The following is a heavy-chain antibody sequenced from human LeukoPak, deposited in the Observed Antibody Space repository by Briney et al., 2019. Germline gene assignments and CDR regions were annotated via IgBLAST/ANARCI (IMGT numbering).Heavy chain of an antibody. V-gene: IGHV4-34*01. CDR1: GGSFSGYY. J-gene: IGHJ6*03. CDR2: INHSGST. D-gene: IGHD6-19*01. Sequence: SETLSLTCAVYGGSFSGYYWSWIRQPPGKGLEWIGEINHSGSTNYNPSLKSRVTISVDTSKNQFSLKLSSVTAADTAVYYCARDREQWLARNYYYYMDVWGKGTTVTVSS. CDR3: ARDREQWLARNYYYYMDV.